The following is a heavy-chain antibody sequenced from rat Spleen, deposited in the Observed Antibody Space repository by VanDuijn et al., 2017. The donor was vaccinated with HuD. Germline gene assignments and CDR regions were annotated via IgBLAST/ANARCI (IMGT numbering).Heavy chain of an antibody. CDR3: TTGRHYGYTDYFDY. Sequence: EVQLVESGGGLVQPGRSLKLSCAASGFTFSDYGMAWVRQAPTKGLEWVASISSDGLTTSYRESVKGRFTFSRDNAESTLYLQMDSLRSEDTATYYCTTGRHYGYTDYFDYWGQGVMVPVSS. D-gene: IGHD1-11*01. CDR1: GFTFSDYG. J-gene: IGHJ2*01. V-gene: IGHV5-29*01. CDR2: ISSDGLTT.